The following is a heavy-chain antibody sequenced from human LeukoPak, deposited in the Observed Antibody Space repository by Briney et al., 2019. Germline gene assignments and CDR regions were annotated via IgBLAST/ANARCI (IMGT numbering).Heavy chain of an antibody. CDR1: GGSISSYY. CDR2: IYTSGST. Sequence: SETLSLTCTVSGGSISSYYWSWIRQPAGKGLEWIGRIYTSGSTNYSPSLKSRVTMSVDTSKNQFSLKLSSVTAADTAVYYCARENLAAAGPYFDYWGQGTLVTVSS. V-gene: IGHV4-4*07. D-gene: IGHD6-13*01. J-gene: IGHJ4*02. CDR3: ARENLAAAGPYFDY.